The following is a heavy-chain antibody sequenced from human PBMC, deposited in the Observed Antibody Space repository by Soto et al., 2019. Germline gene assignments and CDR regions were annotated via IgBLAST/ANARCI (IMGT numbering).Heavy chain of an antibody. J-gene: IGHJ6*03. Sequence: SETLCLTCTVSGGSISSYYWSWIRQPPGKGLEWIGYIYYSGSTNYNPSLKSRVTISVDTSKNQFSLKLSSVTAADTAVYYCARLGGDYMDVWGKGTTVTVSS. V-gene: IGHV4-59*08. CDR1: GGSISSYY. CDR2: IYYSGST. CDR3: ARLGGDYMDV. D-gene: IGHD3-10*01.